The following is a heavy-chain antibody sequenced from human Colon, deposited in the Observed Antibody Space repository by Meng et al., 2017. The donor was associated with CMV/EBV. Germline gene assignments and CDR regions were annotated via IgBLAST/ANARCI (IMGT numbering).Heavy chain of an antibody. CDR3: AREGDDSSGYYFDY. CDR1: GFTFSSYE. V-gene: IGHV3-48*03. J-gene: IGHJ4*02. Sequence: GGSLRLSCAASGFTFSSYEMNWVRQAPGKGLEWVSYISSSGSTIYYADSVKGRFTISRDNAKNSLYLQMNSLRAEDTAVYYCAREGDDSSGYYFDYWGQGTLVTVSS. D-gene: IGHD3-22*01. CDR2: ISSSGSTI.